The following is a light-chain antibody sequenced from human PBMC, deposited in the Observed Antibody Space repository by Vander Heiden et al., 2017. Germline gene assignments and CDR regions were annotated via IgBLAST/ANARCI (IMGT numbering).Light chain of an antibody. Sequence: EIVMTQSPATLSVSPGERATVSCRASQSVSGTVAWYQQRPGQTPRLLIYGASTRATGIPARFSGSGSGTEFTLTISSLRSEDFAVYYCQQYKNWPLTFGGGTKVEI. CDR3: QQYKNWPLT. J-gene: IGKJ4*01. CDR2: GAS. CDR1: QSVSGT. V-gene: IGKV3D-15*01.